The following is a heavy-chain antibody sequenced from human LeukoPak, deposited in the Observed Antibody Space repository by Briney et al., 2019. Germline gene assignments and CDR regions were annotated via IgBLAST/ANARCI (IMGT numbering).Heavy chain of an antibody. D-gene: IGHD3-10*01. CDR2: IYYNGNT. CDR3: ARYGPYSFDY. V-gene: IGHV4-59*08. CDR1: GGALTNLF. Sequence: SETLSLTCTVSGGALTNLFWSWIRQPPGKALEWIGYIYYNGNTNYNPSLKSRVSISVDTSKNQFSLRLSSVTASDTAVYYCARYGPYSFDYWGQGALVTVSS. J-gene: IGHJ4*02.